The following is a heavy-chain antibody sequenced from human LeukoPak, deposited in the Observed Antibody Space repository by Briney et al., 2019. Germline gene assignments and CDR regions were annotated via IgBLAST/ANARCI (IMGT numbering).Heavy chain of an antibody. CDR3: ARDRGLGITMIVASI. CDR2: ISAYSGNT. CDR1: GYSFSSYG. V-gene: IGHV1-18*01. Sequence: GASVKVSYKASGYSFSSYGISWVRQAPGQGLEWMGWISAYSGNTNYAQKLQGRVTMTTDTSTSTAYMELRSLRSDDTAAYYCARDRGLGITMIVASIWGQGTMVTVSS. J-gene: IGHJ3*02. D-gene: IGHD3-22*01.